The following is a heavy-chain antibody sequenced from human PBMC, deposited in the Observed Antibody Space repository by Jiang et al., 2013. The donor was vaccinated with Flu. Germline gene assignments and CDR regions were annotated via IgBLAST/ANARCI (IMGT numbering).Heavy chain of an antibody. V-gene: IGHV4-39*01. CDR3: ARQDIVVVVAALNWFDP. D-gene: IGHD2-15*01. CDR2: IYYSGST. CDR1: GGSISSSSYY. Sequence: GSGLVKPSETLSLTCTVSGGSISSSSYYWGWIRQPPGKGLEWIGSIYYSGSTYYNPSLKSRVTISVDTSKNQFSLKLSSVTAADTAVYYCARQDIVVVVAALNWFDPWGQGTL. J-gene: IGHJ5*02.